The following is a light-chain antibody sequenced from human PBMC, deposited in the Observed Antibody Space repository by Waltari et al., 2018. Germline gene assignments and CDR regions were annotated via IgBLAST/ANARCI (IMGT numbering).Light chain of an antibody. CDR2: GNS. V-gene: IGLV1-40*01. Sequence: QSVLTQPPSVSGAPGQRVTISCTGSSSNIGAGYDVHWYPQLPGTAPKLLIYGNSNRPSGVPDRFSGSKSGTSASLAITGLQAEDEADYYCQSYDSSLSGWDVVFGGGTKLTVL. CDR3: QSYDSSLSGWDVV. J-gene: IGLJ2*01. CDR1: SSNIGAGYD.